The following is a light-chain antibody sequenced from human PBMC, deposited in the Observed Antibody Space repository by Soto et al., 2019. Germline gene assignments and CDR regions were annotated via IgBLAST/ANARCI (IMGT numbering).Light chain of an antibody. Sequence: DIQMTQSPSSLSASVGDRVTISCRSGQSVFKYLNWYQQRPGKAPNLLGYEATSLETGVSSRFSGSGAGKDFTLTIRSLQPEDFATYYCQQSYVSPGTFGQGTKVEI. CDR3: QQSYVSPGT. V-gene: IGKV1-39*01. CDR1: QSVFKY. CDR2: EAT. J-gene: IGKJ1*01.